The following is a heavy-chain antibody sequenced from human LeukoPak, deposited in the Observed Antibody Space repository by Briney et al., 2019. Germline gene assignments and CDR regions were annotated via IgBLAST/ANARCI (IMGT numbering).Heavy chain of an antibody. CDR2: ISSSSSTI. J-gene: IGHJ4*02. CDR1: GFTLSSYS. Sequence: GGSLRLFCAASGFTLSSYSMSWVRQAPGKGLDWVSSISSSSSTIYYADSVKGRFTISRDNAKNSLYLQMNSLRAEDTALYYCARGDCTTTSCYLFDYWGQGTLVTVSS. D-gene: IGHD2-2*01. V-gene: IGHV3-21*01. CDR3: ARGDCTTTSCYLFDY.